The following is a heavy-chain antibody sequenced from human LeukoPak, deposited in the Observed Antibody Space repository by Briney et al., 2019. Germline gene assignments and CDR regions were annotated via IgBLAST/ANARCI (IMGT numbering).Heavy chain of an antibody. CDR1: GFTFSSYA. Sequence: PGGSLRLSCAASGFTFSSYAMSWVRQAPGKGLEWVSAISGSGGSTYYADSVKGRFTISRDNSKNSLYLQMNSLRAEDTAVYYCAGGYSSSWYHFYYYYGMDVWGQGTTVTVSS. V-gene: IGHV3-23*01. CDR2: ISGSGGST. D-gene: IGHD6-13*01. CDR3: AGGYSSSWYHFYYYYGMDV. J-gene: IGHJ6*02.